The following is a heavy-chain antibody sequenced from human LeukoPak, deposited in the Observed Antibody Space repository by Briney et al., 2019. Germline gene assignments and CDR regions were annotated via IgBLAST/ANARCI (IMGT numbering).Heavy chain of an antibody. CDR2: INHSGST. J-gene: IGHJ4*02. CDR3: ARARGYSYGDFDY. D-gene: IGHD5-18*01. Sequence: PSETLSLTCAVYGGSFSGYYWSWIRQPPGKGLEWIGEINHSGSTNYNPPLKSRVTISVDTSKNQLSLKLSSVTAADTAVYYCARARGYSYGDFDYWGQGTLVTVSS. V-gene: IGHV4-34*01. CDR1: GGSFSGYY.